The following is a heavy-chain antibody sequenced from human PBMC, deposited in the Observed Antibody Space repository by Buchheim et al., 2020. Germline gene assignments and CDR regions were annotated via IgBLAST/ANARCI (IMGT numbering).Heavy chain of an antibody. Sequence: EVQLLESGGGLVQPGGCLRLSCAVSGFSFNSYAMSWVRQAAGKGLEWVASISASGGDTYHADSVKGRFSISRDNSKSTLYLQMNSLRSEDTAVYYWAKTVVFDPWGQGTL. D-gene: IGHD2-15*01. CDR2: ISASGGDT. CDR1: GFSFNSYA. V-gene: IGHV3-23*01. J-gene: IGHJ5*02. CDR3: AKTVVFDP.